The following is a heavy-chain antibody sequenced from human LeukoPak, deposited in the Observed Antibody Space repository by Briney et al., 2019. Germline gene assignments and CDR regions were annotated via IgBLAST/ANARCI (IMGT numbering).Heavy chain of an antibody. CDR2: IWYDGSNK. CDR1: GFTFSRYG. Sequence: GGSLRLSCVASGFTFSRYGMHWVRQAPGKGLEWVAVIWYDGSNKYYADSVKGRFTISRDNSKNTLYLQMNSLRAEDTAVYYCARDFPSLSIVGATFPAYWGQGTLVTVSS. D-gene: IGHD1-26*01. J-gene: IGHJ4*02. CDR3: ARDFPSLSIVGATFPAY. V-gene: IGHV3-33*01.